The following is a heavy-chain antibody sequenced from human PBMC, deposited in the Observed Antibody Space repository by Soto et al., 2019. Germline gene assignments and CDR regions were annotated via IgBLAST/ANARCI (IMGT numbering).Heavy chain of an antibody. Sequence: EVHLVESGGGLVKPGGSLRLSCAVSGFTFSSCTMNWVRQAPGKGLEWVSSISPSSGHIYYADSVKGRFTISRDNAESSLFRQMNSLRGEDTAVYYCSGCSGGACHKNYGMDVWGQGTTVTVSS. J-gene: IGHJ6*02. CDR3: SGCSGGACHKNYGMDV. D-gene: IGHD2-15*01. CDR2: ISPSSGHI. V-gene: IGHV3-21*06. CDR1: GFTFSSCT.